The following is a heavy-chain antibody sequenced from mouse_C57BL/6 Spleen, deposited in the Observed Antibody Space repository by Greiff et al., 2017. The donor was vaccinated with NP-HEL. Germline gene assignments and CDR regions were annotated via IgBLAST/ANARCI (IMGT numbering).Heavy chain of an antibody. Sequence: VQLQQPGAELVMPGASVKLSCKASGYTFTSYWMHWVKQRPGQGLAWIGEIDPSDSSTNYNQKFKGKSTLTVDKSSSTAYMQLSSLTSEDSAVYYCARLSTTATWDYWGQGTTLTVSS. V-gene: IGHV1-69*01. CDR2: IDPSDSST. J-gene: IGHJ2*01. CDR1: GYTFTSYW. D-gene: IGHD1-1*01. CDR3: ARLSTTATWDY.